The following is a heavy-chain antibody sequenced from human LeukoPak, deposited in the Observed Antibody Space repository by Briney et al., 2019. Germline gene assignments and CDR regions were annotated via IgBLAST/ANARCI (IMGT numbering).Heavy chain of an antibody. CDR1: GGSISSYY. CDR2: IYYSGST. V-gene: IGHV4-59*01. CDR3: ARDSASPGSRPAASNWFDP. J-gene: IGHJ5*02. D-gene: IGHD2-2*01. Sequence: SETLSLTRTVSGGSISSYYWSWIRQPPGKGLEWIGYIYYSGSTNYNPSLKSRVTISVDTSKNQFSLKLSSVTAADTAVYYCARDSASPGSRPAASNWFDPWGQGTLVTVSS.